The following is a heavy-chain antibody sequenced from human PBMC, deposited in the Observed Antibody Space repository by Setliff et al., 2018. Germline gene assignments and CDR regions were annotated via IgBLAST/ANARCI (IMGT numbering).Heavy chain of an antibody. CDR3: ARMSGFLYMDV. J-gene: IGHJ6*03. Sequence: SETLSLTCTVPGGSISDNGYFWGWVRQPPGKGLEWIGNIYFGGNTYFNPSFKSRVTMSIDTSNSQFSLKLSSVTAADTAVYYCARMSGFLYMDVWGKGTTVTVSS. CDR1: GGSISDNGYF. CDR2: IYFGGNT. D-gene: IGHD3-3*01. V-gene: IGHV4-39*07.